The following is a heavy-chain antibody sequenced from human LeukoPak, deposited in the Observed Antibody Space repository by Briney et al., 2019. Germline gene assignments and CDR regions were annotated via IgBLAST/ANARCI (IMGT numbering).Heavy chain of an antibody. V-gene: IGHV3-23*01. CDR2: ISGSGGSS. CDR1: GFTFSSYA. CDR3: AKDSRVTSSYYFDY. Sequence: GGSLILSCAASGFTFSSYAMSWVRQAPGKGLEWVSGISGSGGSSHHADSVKGRFTISRDNSKNTLHLQMNSLRAEDTAVYYCAKDSRVTSSYYFDYWGQGTLVTVSS. J-gene: IGHJ4*02. D-gene: IGHD3-10*01.